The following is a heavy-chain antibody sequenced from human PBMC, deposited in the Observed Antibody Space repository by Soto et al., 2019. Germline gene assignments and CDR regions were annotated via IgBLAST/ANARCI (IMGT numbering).Heavy chain of an antibody. CDR2: LIPIFGTA. J-gene: IGHJ4*02. CDR3: ARQFDYDTSGYYYAY. V-gene: IGHV1-69*13. CDR1: GGTFSRNT. Sequence: SVKVSCKASGGTFSRNTISWVLQAPGQGLEWMGGLIPIFGTANYAERFQGRVTITADESTSTAYMELNRLRSEDTAVYYCARQFDYDTSGYYYAYWGQGTLVTVSS. D-gene: IGHD3-22*01.